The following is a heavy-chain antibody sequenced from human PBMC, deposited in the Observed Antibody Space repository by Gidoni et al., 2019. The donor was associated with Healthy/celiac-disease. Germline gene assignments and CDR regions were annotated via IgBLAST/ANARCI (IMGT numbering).Heavy chain of an antibody. J-gene: IGHJ4*02. CDR1: GGSISSYY. CDR2: IYTSGST. D-gene: IGHD2-21*02. Sequence: VQLQASGPGLVKPSETLSLTCTVAGGSISSYYWSWIRQPAGKGLEWIGRIYTSGSTNYNPSHKSRVTMSVDTTKNQFSLKLSSGTAADTAVYYCARGGLVVTAQNDYFDYWGQGTLVTVSS. V-gene: IGHV4-4*07. CDR3: ARGGLVVTAQNDYFDY.